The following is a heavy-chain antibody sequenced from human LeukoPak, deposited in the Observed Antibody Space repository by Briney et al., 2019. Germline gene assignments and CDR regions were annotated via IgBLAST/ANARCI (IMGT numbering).Heavy chain of an antibody. D-gene: IGHD5/OR15-5a*01. Sequence: GGSLRLSCAASGFTFSAYAMSWVRQAPGKGLKWVSTISHDGYSTYYADSVKGHFTVSRDKSKNMLYLQVNSLRAEDTAVYYCPKSTVSTGSDTWGQGTLVTVSS. V-gene: IGHV3-23*01. CDR1: GFTFSAYA. CDR2: ISHDGYST. J-gene: IGHJ5*02. CDR3: PKSTVSTGSDT.